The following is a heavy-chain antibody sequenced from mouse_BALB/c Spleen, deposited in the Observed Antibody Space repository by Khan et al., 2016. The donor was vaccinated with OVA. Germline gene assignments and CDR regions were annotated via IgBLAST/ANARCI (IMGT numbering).Heavy chain of an antibody. V-gene: IGHV1-4*01. D-gene: IGHD2-14*01. J-gene: IGHJ3*01. CDR2: INPSNGYT. CDR3: VRDGAYHRNDGWFAY. CDR1: GYTFTSYT. Sequence: VQLQQSGAELARPGASVKMSCKVSGYTFTSYTIHWIKKRPGQGLEWIGYINPSNGYTNYNQKFKDKATLTTDKSSTTAYLQLSSLTSDDSAVYNCVRDGAYHRNDGWFAYWGQGTLVTVS.